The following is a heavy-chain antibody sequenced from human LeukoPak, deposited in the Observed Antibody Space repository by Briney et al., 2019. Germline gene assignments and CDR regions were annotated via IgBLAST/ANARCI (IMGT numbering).Heavy chain of an antibody. CDR3: ARGGVGTYGSGSYYTFAFDI. CDR2: IGTAGDT. D-gene: IGHD3-10*01. J-gene: IGHJ3*02. CDR1: GFTFSSYD. V-gene: IGHV3-13*01. Sequence: GGFLRLSCAASGFTFSSYDMHWVRQATGKGLEWVSAIGTAGDTYYPGSVKGRFTISRENAKNSLYLQMNSLRAGDTAVYYCARGGVGTYGSGSYYTFAFDIWGQGTMVTVSS.